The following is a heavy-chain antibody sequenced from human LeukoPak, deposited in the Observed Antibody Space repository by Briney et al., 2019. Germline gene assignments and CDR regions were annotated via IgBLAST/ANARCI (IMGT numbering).Heavy chain of an antibody. J-gene: IGHJ4*02. CDR3: AREKSETTSYYFDY. V-gene: IGHV3-11*06. CDR2: ISSSSSYT. D-gene: IGHD1-1*01. CDR1: GFTFSDYY. Sequence: GGSLRLSCAASGFTFSDYYMSWIRQAPGKGLEWVSYISSSSSYTNYADSVKGRFTISRDNAKNSLYLQMNSLRAEDTAVYYCAREKSETTSYYFDYWGQGTLVTVSS.